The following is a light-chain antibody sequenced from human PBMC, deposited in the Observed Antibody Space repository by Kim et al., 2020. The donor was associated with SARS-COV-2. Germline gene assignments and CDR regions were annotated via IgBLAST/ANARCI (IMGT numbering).Light chain of an antibody. V-gene: IGKV3-15*01. CDR3: QQYDDWPA. Sequence: ETVMTQFPVTLSVSPGESATLSCRASQSVKNNLAWYQHRPGQAPRLIIYDTSTRATGVPARFSGGGSGTEFTLTISSLQSEDFAVYYCQQYDDWPAFGQGTNVEIK. J-gene: IGKJ1*01. CDR1: QSVKNN. CDR2: DTS.